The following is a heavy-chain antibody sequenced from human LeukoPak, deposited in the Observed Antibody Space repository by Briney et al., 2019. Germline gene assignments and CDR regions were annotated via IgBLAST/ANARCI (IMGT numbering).Heavy chain of an antibody. V-gene: IGHV4-59*08. CDR2: IYYGGTT. CDR3: ARHSYNYYGLDV. J-gene: IGHJ6*02. CDR1: GGSISSYY. Sequence: SETLSLTCTVSGGSISSYYWSWIRQPPGKGLEWIGYIYYGGTTNYNPSLKSRITMSVDTSNNHLSLRLTSVTAADTALYYCARHSYNYYGLDVWGQGTTITVSS.